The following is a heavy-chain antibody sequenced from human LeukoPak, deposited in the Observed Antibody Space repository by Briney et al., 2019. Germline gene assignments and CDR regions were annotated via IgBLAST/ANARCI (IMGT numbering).Heavy chain of an antibody. D-gene: IGHD5-18*01. J-gene: IGHJ4*02. Sequence: GGSLRLSCAASGFTFSSYSMNWVRQAPGKGLEWVSSISSSSSYIYYADSVKGRFTISRDNAKNSLYLQMNSLRAEDTAVYYCARATVDTAIGDFDYWGQGTLVTVSS. CDR3: ARATVDTAIGDFDY. CDR1: GFTFSSYS. CDR2: ISSSSSYI. V-gene: IGHV3-21*01.